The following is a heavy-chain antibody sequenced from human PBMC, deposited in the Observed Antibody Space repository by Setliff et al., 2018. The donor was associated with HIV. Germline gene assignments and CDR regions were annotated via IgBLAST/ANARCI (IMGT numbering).Heavy chain of an antibody. V-gene: IGHV4-31*03. CDR3: ARGLDVWGTYRYRNYFDY. D-gene: IGHD3-16*02. CDR1: GDSISSGGYY. Sequence: ASETLSLTCTVSGDSISSGGYYWSWIRQLPGKGLEWIGYTYYSGATYYNPSLKNRVTISLDTSKSQFSLKLTSVTAADTAIYYCARGLDVWGTYRYRNYFDYWGQGTLVTVSS. CDR2: TYYSGAT. J-gene: IGHJ4*02.